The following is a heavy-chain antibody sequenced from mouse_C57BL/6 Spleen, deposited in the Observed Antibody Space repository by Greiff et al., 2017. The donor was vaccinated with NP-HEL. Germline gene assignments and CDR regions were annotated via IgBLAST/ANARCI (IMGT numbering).Heavy chain of an antibody. Sequence: EVQLQESGPELVKPGASVKIPCKASGYTFTDYNMDWVKQSHGKSLEWIGDINPNNGGTIYNQKFKGKATLTVDKSSSTAYMELRSLTSEDTAVYYCARSRLRGYAMDYWGQGTSVTVSS. J-gene: IGHJ4*01. CDR3: ARSRLRGYAMDY. CDR1: GYTFTDYN. CDR2: INPNNGGT. V-gene: IGHV1-18*01. D-gene: IGHD1-1*01.